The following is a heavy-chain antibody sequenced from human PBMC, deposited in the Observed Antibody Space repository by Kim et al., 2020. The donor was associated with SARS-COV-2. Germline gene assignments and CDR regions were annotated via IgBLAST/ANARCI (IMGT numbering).Heavy chain of an antibody. D-gene: IGHD3-16*02. Sequence: GGSLRLSCAASGFTFSSYSMNWVRQAPWKGLEWVSYISTSSSTIYYADSVKGRFTISRDDAKNSLYLQMNSLRDEDTAVYYCARGATRVIPTPVCDYWGQGTLVTVSS. CDR1: GFTFSSYS. V-gene: IGHV3-48*02. CDR2: ISTSSSTI. CDR3: ARGATRVIPTPVCDY. J-gene: IGHJ4*02.